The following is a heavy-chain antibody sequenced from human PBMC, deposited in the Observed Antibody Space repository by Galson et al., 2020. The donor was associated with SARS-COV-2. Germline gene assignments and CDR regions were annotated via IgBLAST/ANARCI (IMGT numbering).Heavy chain of an antibody. CDR3: ARVSSWYGTLNY. D-gene: IGHD6-13*01. J-gene: IGHJ4*02. CDR1: GGSISSYY. Sequence: ASETLSLTCTVSGGSISSYYWSWIRQPPGKGLEWVGYIYYTGSTNYNPSLKSRVTISVDTSKNQFSLKLSSVTAADTAVYYCARVSSWYGTLNYWGQGTRVTVS. CDR2: IYYTGST. V-gene: IGHV4-59*01.